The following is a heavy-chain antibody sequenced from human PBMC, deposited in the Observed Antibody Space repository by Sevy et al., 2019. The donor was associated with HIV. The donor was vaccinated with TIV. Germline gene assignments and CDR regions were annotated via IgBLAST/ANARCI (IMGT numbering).Heavy chain of an antibody. CDR1: GYTLTELS. V-gene: IGHV1-24*01. Sequence: ASVKVSCKVSGYTLTELSMHWVRQAPGKGLEWMGGFDPEDGETIYAQKFQGRVTMTEDTSTDTAYMELSSLRSEDTAVYYCATSPNDDYQLLTFDYWGQGTLVTVSS. D-gene: IGHD2-2*01. CDR3: ATSPNDDYQLLTFDY. J-gene: IGHJ4*02. CDR2: FDPEDGET.